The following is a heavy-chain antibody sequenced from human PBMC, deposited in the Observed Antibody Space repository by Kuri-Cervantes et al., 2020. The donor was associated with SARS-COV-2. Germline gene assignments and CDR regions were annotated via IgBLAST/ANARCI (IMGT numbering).Heavy chain of an antibody. Sequence: GESLKISCAASGFTFSSYAMSWVRQAPGKGLEWVSVIYSGGSSTYYADSVKGRCTISRDNSKNTLYLQMNSLRAEDTAVYYCAKDLGDYGMDVWGQGTTVTVSS. D-gene: IGHD3-16*01. CDR3: AKDLGDYGMDV. CDR2: IYSGGSST. CDR1: GFTFSSYA. J-gene: IGHJ6*02. V-gene: IGHV3-23*03.